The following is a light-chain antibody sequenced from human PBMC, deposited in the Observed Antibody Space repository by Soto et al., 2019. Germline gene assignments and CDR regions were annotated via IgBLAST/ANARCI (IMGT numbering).Light chain of an antibody. Sequence: EVVLTQSPGTLSLSPGERATLSCRASQSVTSNYFAWYQQKVGQAPRLLIYGVSRRATGIPDRFSGSGSGTDFTLTISRLEPEDSAVYYCEQYGSSPRTFGQGTKVEIK. CDR1: QSVTSNY. J-gene: IGKJ1*01. V-gene: IGKV3-20*01. CDR3: EQYGSSPRT. CDR2: GVS.